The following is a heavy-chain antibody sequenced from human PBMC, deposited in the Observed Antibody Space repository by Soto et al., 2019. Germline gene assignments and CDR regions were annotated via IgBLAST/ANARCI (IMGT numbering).Heavy chain of an antibody. CDR2: ISAYNGNT. CDR1: GYTFTSYG. J-gene: IGHJ4*02. Sequence: QVQLVQSGAEVKKPGASVKVSCKASGYTFTSYGISWVRQAPGQGLEWMGWISAYNGNTNYAQKLQGRVTTTTDTSTSTAYMELRSLRSDDTAVYYCARVIEFWSGYYTGIPFDYWGQGTLVTVSS. V-gene: IGHV1-18*04. CDR3: ARVIEFWSGYYTGIPFDY. D-gene: IGHD3-3*01.